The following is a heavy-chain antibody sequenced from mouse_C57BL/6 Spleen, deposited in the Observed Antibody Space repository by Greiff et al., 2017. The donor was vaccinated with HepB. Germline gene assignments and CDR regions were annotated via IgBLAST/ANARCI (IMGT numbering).Heavy chain of an antibody. CDR1: GYAFSSYW. CDR2: IYPGDGDT. V-gene: IGHV1-80*01. D-gene: IGHD1-1*01. CDR3: AGKFIDYAMDY. Sequence: QVQLKESGAELVKPGASVKISCKASGYAFSSYWMNWVKQRPGKGLEWIGQIYPGDGDTNYNGKFKGKATLTADKSSSTAYMQLSSLTSEDSAVYFCAGKFIDYAMDYWGQGTSVTVSS. J-gene: IGHJ4*01.